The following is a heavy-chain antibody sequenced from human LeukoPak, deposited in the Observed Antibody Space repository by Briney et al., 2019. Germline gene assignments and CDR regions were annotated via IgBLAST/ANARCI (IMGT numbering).Heavy chain of an antibody. J-gene: IGHJ6*02. CDR1: GGSFSGYY. V-gene: IGHV4-34*01. CDR3: ARGLWTGYYGMDV. Sequence: SETLSLTCAVYGGSFSGYYWGWLRQPPGKGLEWIGEINHSGSTNYNPSLKSRVTISVDTSKNQFSLKLSSVTAADTAVYYCARGLWTGYYGMDVWGQGTTVTVSS. D-gene: IGHD3/OR15-3a*01. CDR2: INHSGST.